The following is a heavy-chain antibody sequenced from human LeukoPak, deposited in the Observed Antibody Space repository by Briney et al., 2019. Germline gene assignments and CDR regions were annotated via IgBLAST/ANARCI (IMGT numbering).Heavy chain of an antibody. CDR2: IYVSGT. CDR1: GGSIGNYY. D-gene: IGHD3-16*02. CDR3: ARHIGGGIEDMDV. J-gene: IGHJ6*03. Sequence: SETLSLTCTVSGGSIGNYYWSWIRQSPGKGLEWIGYIYVSGTRYNPYLHSRVTISVDRSRNQFFLKMSSVTGADTAVYYCARHIGGGIEDMDVWGKGTKVIVSS. V-gene: IGHV4-59*08.